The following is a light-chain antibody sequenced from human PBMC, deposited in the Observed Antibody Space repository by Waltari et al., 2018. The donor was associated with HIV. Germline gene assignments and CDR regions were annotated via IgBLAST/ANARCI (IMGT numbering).Light chain of an antibody. CDR2: PAF. CDR3: QQTKSFPLT. CDR1: QDISSH. Sequence: DIQLTQSPSLLSASVGDRVIITCRASQDISSHSAWNQYKPGKAPQLLNYPQVLIYPAFNLQCGVPSRFSASGSGTEYTLTISSLQPEDFATYYCQQTKSFPLTFGAGTKVEI. V-gene: IGKV1-9*01. J-gene: IGKJ4*01.